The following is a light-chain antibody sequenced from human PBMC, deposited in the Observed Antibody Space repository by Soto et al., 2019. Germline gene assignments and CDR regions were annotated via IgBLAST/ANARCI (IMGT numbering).Light chain of an antibody. CDR2: DAS. J-gene: IGKJ4*01. CDR1: QSISSQ. CDR3: QQRGNWPSLT. V-gene: IGKV3-11*01. Sequence: EIVLTQSPATLSLSPGERATLSCRASQSISSQLAWYQQKPGQAPRLLIYDASNRATGIPVRFRGSGSGTDFTLTIAGLEPEDFAVYYCQQRGNWPSLTFGGGTKVEIK.